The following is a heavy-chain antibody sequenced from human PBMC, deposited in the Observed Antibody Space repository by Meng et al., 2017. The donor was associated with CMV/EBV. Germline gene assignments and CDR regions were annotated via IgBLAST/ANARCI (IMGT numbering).Heavy chain of an antibody. V-gene: IGHV3-9*01. CDR3: AKDMIPTGYLDY. D-gene: IGHD2-8*02. Sequence: SLKISCAASGFTFDDYAMHWVRQARGKGLEWVSGISWNSGSIGYADSVKGRFTISRDNAKNSLYLQMNSLRAEDTALYYCAKDMIPTGYLDYWGQGTLVTVSS. CDR1: GFTFDDYA. J-gene: IGHJ4*02. CDR2: ISWNSGSI.